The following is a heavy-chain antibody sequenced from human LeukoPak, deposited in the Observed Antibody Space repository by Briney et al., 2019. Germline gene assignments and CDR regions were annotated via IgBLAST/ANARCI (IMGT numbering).Heavy chain of an antibody. V-gene: IGHV3-23*01. CDR3: ASPPEGPGYYYHYYFDY. J-gene: IGHJ4*02. D-gene: IGHD3-9*01. Sequence: GGSLRLSCAASGFTFSSYAMSWVRQAPGKGLEWVSAISGSGGSTYYADSVKGRFTISRDNSKNTLYLQMNSLRAEDTAVYYCASPPEGPGYYYHYYFDYWGQGTLVTVSS. CDR2: ISGSGGST. CDR1: GFTFSSYA.